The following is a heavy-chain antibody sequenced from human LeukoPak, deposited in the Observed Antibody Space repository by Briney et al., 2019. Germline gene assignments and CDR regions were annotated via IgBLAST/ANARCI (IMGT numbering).Heavy chain of an antibody. D-gene: IGHD4-23*01. CDR2: ISSSGSYI. Sequence: PGGSLRLSCAASGFNFSSYSMNWVRQAPGKGLEWVSFISSSGSYIFYADSVKGRFTISRDNAKNSLYLQMNSLRAEDTAVYYCARDLGPYDFGANSDFGYWGQGTLVTVSS. J-gene: IGHJ4*02. CDR1: GFNFSSYS. CDR3: ARDLGPYDFGANSDFGY. V-gene: IGHV3-21*01.